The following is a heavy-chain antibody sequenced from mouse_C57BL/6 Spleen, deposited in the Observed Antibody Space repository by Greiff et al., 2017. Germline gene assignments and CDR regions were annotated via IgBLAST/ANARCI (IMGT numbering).Heavy chain of an antibody. V-gene: IGHV1-64*01. Sequence: VQLKQPGAELVKPGASVKLSCKASGYTFTSYWMHWVKQRPGQGLEWIGMIHPNSGSTNYNEKFKSKATLTVDKSSSTAYMQLSSLTSEDSAVYYCARGVGYDYFDYWGQGTTLTVSS. CDR3: ARGVGYDYFDY. CDR1: GYTFTSYW. D-gene: IGHD2-2*01. J-gene: IGHJ2*01. CDR2: IHPNSGST.